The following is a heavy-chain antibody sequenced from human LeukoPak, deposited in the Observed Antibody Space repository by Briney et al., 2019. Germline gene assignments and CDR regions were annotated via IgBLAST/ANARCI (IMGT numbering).Heavy chain of an antibody. Sequence: GGSLRLSCAASGFTFSSYSMNWVRQAPGKGLEWVSSISSSSSYIYYADSVKGRFTISRDNAKNSLYLQMNSLRAEDTAVYYCARAARVTMIVVVIDAFDIWGQGTMVTVSS. CDR2: ISSSSSYI. CDR3: ARAARVTMIVVVIDAFDI. V-gene: IGHV3-21*01. CDR1: GFTFSSYS. D-gene: IGHD3-22*01. J-gene: IGHJ3*02.